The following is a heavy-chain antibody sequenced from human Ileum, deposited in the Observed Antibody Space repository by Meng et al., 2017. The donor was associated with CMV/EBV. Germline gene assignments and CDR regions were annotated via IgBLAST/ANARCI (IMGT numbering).Heavy chain of an antibody. J-gene: IGHJ5*02. V-gene: IGHV3-30*18. CDR3: AKIQDYDNAWFDP. Sequence: GGSLRLSCAASRFAFSDFAMHWVRQAPGKGLEWVALISSYDGSSKYYADSVKGRFTISRDNSKNTVYLQMSSLRPEDTAVYYCAKIQDYDNAWFDPWGQGTLVTVSS. CDR1: RFAFSDFA. CDR2: ISSYDGSSK. D-gene: IGHD3-22*01.